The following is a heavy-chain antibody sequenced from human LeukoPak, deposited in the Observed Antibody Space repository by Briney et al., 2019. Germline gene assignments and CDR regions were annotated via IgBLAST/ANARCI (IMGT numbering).Heavy chain of an antibody. CDR1: GYSFTSYW. V-gene: IGHV5-51*01. Sequence: GESLQISCKGSGYSFTSYWIGWVRQLPGKGLEWMGIIYLGDSDTRYSPSFQGQVTISVDKSISTAYLQWSSLKASDTAMYYCARLLFSGTYYEYYFDYWGQGTLVTVS. CDR3: ARLLFSGTYYEYYFDY. D-gene: IGHD3-10*01. CDR2: IYLGDSDT. J-gene: IGHJ4*02.